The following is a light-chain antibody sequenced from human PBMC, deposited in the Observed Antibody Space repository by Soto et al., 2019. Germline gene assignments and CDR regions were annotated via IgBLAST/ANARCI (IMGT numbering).Light chain of an antibody. CDR1: SSDVGGYNF. CDR2: EVT. J-gene: IGLJ1*01. V-gene: IGLV2-8*01. CDR3: SSFAGTNSRYV. Sequence: QSALTQPPSASGSLGQSVTISCTGTSSDVGGYNFVSWYQQLPGKAPKLMIYEVTKRPSGVPDRFSGSKSGNTASLTVSGLQAEDEADYYCSSFAGTNSRYVFGTGTKLTVL.